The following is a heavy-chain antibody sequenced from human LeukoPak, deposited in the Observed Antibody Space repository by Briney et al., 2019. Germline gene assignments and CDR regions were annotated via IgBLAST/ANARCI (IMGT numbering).Heavy chain of an antibody. V-gene: IGHV3-9*01. J-gene: IGHJ4*02. CDR1: GFTFDDYA. CDR3: AKGDYYDSSAYYR. CDR2: ISWNSGSI. D-gene: IGHD3-22*01. Sequence: GGSLRLSCAASGFTFDDYAMHWVRQAPGKGLEWVSGISWNSGSIGYADSVKGRFTISRDNAKNSLYLQMNSLRAEDTALYYCAKGDYYDSSAYYRWGQGTLVTVSS.